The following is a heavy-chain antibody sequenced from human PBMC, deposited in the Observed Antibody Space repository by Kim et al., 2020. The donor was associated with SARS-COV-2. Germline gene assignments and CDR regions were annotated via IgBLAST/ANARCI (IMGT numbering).Heavy chain of an antibody. Sequence: GGSLRLSCAASGFTFSSYGIHWVRQAPGKGLEWVAVISYDGSNKYYADSVKGRFTISRDNSKNTLYLQMNSLRAEDTAVYYCAKESGSGSYYAWTYYYYGMDVWGQGTTVTVSS. CDR2: ISYDGSNK. J-gene: IGHJ6*02. CDR3: AKESGSGSYYAWTYYYYGMDV. CDR1: GFTFSSYG. D-gene: IGHD3-10*01. V-gene: IGHV3-30*18.